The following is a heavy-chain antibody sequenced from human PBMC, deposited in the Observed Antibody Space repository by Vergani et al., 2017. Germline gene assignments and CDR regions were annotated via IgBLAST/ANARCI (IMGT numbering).Heavy chain of an antibody. V-gene: IGHV3-13*01. CDR2: VGTAGDT. CDR1: GFTFSSYD. Sequence: EVQLVESGGGLVQPGGSLRLSCAASGFTFSSYDLHWVREATGKGLEWVSAVGTAGDTYYPGNVKGRFTISRENAKTSLYLQMNSLRAGDTALYYCARVKNDAFDIWGQGTMVTVSS. CDR3: ARVKNDAFDI. J-gene: IGHJ3*02.